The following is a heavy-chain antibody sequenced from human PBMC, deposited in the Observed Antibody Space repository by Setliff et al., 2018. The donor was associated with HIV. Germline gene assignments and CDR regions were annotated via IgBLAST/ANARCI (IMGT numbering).Heavy chain of an antibody. V-gene: IGHV1-8*02. CDR1: GYTFTSYD. J-gene: IGHJ4*02. Sequence: GASVKVSCKASGYTFTSYDINWVRRATGQGLEWMGWMNPNSGNRGYAQKFQGRVTMTEDTSTDTAYLELSGLKSDDTAVYYCATAKEVWLAEGGFDYWGQGTLVTVSS. CDR2: MNPNSGNR. CDR3: ATAKEVWLAEGGFDY. D-gene: IGHD6-19*01.